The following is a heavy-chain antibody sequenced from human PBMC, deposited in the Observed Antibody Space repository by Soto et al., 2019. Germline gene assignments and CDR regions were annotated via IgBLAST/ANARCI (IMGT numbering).Heavy chain of an antibody. CDR1: GDSISGSQW. J-gene: IGHJ4*02. D-gene: IGHD2-2*01. V-gene: IGHV4-4*02. CDR3: ARVTSSRDEYFAY. CDR2: ISHTGTT. Sequence: QVQLQESGPGLVKPSETLSLTCAVSGDSISGSQWWSWVRLPPGKGLEWIGEISHTGTTNYNPSLKSRVTMSVDKPKNQFSLNLTSVTAPDTAVYYCARVTSSRDEYFAYWGQGPVVTVSP.